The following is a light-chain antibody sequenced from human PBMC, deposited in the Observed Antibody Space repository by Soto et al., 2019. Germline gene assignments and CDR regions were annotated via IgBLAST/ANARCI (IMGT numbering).Light chain of an antibody. Sequence: QSVLTQPPSVSGAPGQRVTISCTGSSSNIGAGYDVHWYQQLPGTAPKLLIFRNNNRPSGVPDRFSGSKSGTSASLAITGLQAEDEADYYCNSYAGSNNVFGTGTKVTVL. J-gene: IGLJ1*01. CDR3: NSYAGSNNV. CDR2: RNN. V-gene: IGLV1-40*01. CDR1: SSNIGAGYD.